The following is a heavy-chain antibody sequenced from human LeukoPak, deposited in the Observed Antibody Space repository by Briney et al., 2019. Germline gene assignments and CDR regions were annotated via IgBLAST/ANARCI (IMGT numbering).Heavy chain of an antibody. D-gene: IGHD6-19*01. Sequence: SVKVSCKASGGTFSSYAISWVRQAPGQGLEWMGGIIPIFGTANYAQKFQGRVTITADESTSTAYMELSSLRSEDTAVYYCARGIGYSSGWYEGDFYYGMDAWGQGTTVTVSS. CDR3: ARGIGYSSGWYEGDFYYGMDA. V-gene: IGHV1-69*13. CDR2: IIPIFGTA. CDR1: GGTFSSYA. J-gene: IGHJ6*02.